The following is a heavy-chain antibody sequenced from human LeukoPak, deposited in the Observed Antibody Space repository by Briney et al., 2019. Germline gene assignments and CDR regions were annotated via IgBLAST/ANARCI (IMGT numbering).Heavy chain of an antibody. CDR3: ARVGEGGSPSPYYYYGMDV. J-gene: IGHJ6*02. CDR1: GFTFSSYS. Sequence: GGSLRLSCAASGFTFSSYSMNWVRQAPGKGLEWVSSISSSSSYIYYADSVKGRFTISRDNAKNSLYPQMNSLRAEDTAVYYCARVGEGGSPSPYYYYGMDVWGQGTTVTVSS. CDR2: ISSSSSYI. V-gene: IGHV3-21*01. D-gene: IGHD6-6*01.